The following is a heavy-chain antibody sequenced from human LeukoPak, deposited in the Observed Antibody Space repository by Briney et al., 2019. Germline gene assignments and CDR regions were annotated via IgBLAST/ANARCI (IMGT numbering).Heavy chain of an antibody. Sequence: ASVNVSCKASGYTFTSYGISWVRQAPGQGLEWMGWISAYNGNTNYAQKPQGRVTMTTNTSTTTAYMELRRLRSDDTAVYYGARGGAYQPGDVWGKGTTVTVSS. J-gene: IGHJ6*04. CDR3: ARGGAYQPGDV. CDR1: GYTFTSYG. D-gene: IGHD2-2*01. V-gene: IGHV1-18*01. CDR2: ISAYNGNT.